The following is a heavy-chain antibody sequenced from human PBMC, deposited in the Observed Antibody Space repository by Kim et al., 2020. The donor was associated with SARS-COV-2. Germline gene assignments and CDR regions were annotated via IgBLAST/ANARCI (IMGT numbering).Heavy chain of an antibody. V-gene: IGHV3-13*01. CDR3: ARGGAYYYGSGSYSHGWYFDL. J-gene: IGHJ2*01. Sequence: GGSLRLSCAASGFTFSSYDMHWVRQATGKGLEWVSAIGTAGDTYYPGSVKGRFTISRENAKNSLYLQMNSLRAGDTAVYYCARGGAYYYGSGSYSHGWYFDLWGRGTLVTVSS. CDR1: GFTFSSYD. CDR2: IGTAGDT. D-gene: IGHD3-10*01.